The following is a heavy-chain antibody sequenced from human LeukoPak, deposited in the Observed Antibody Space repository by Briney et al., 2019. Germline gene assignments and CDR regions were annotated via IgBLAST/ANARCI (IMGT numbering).Heavy chain of an antibody. V-gene: IGHV3-53*01. J-gene: IGHJ4*02. Sequence: GSLRLSCAASGFSVSSNYMSWVRQAPGKGLTWVSVIYSSGSTYYADSVEGRFAISRDDSKNTLHLQMNSLRAEDTAMYYCTRAHGRITRDAYLDYWGQGTLVTVSS. CDR2: IYSSGST. D-gene: IGHD3-10*01. CDR1: GFSVSSNY. CDR3: TRAHGRITRDAYLDY.